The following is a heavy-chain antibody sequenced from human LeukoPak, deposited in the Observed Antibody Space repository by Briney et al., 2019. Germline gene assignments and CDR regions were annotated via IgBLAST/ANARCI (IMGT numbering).Heavy chain of an antibody. D-gene: IGHD3-22*01. CDR3: AKDYYDSSGYQRSGY. Sequence: GGSLRLSCAASGFTFSSYGMHWVRQAPGKGLDWVAFIRYDGSNKYYADSVKGRFTISRDNSKNTLYLQMNSLRAEDTAVYYCAKDYYDSSGYQRSGYWGQGTLVTVSS. CDR1: GFTFSSYG. CDR2: IRYDGSNK. J-gene: IGHJ4*02. V-gene: IGHV3-30*02.